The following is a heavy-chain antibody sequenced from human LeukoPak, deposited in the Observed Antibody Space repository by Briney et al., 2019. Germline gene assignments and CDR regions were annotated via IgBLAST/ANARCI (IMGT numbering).Heavy chain of an antibody. Sequence: GGSLRLSCAASGFTFSGSAMHWVRQASGKGLEWVGRIRSKANSYATAYAASVKGRFTISRDDSKNTAYLQMNSLKTEDTAVYYCTREYCSSTSCYNYWGRGTLVTVSS. V-gene: IGHV3-73*01. CDR1: GFTFSGSA. D-gene: IGHD2-2*02. CDR2: IRSKANSYAT. J-gene: IGHJ4*02. CDR3: TREYCSSTSCYNY.